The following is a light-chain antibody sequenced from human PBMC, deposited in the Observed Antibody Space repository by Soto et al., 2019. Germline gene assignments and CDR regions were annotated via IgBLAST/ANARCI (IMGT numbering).Light chain of an antibody. J-gene: IGLJ2*01. CDR3: QVWDTGNDHVV. Sequence: SYELTQPPSVSVAPGQTARITCGGNNIKSKSVHWYQQRPGQAPVLVVHDDSDRPLGIPERFSGSNSENTATLIITRVEAVDEADYYCQVWDTGNDHVVFGGGTKVTVL. CDR1: NIKSKS. CDR2: DDS. V-gene: IGLV3-21*02.